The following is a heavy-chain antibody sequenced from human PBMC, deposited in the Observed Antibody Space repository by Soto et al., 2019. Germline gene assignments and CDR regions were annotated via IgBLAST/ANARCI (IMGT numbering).Heavy chain of an antibody. J-gene: IGHJ4*02. CDR3: ASYSSCWYDVSF. V-gene: IGHV4-61*01. Sequence: QVQLQESGPGLVKPSETLSLTCTVSGGSVSSGSYFWSWIRQPPGKGLEWIGYIYYSGSTNYNPSLKSRVTISVDTSKNQFSLKLSSVTAADTAVYYCASYSSCWYDVSFWGQGTLVTVSS. CDR1: GGSVSSGSYF. CDR2: IYYSGST. D-gene: IGHD6-19*01.